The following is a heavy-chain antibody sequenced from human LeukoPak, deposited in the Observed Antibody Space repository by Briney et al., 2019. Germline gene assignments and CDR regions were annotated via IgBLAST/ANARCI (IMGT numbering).Heavy chain of an antibody. J-gene: IGHJ4*02. CDR3: ARDLGFCRGGSCGSMTTVTSYDY. CDR2: LNPNSGAT. CDR1: GYTFSDYY. V-gene: IGHV1-2*02. D-gene: IGHD2-15*01. Sequence: GASVKVSCKASGYTFSDYYMHWVRQAPGQGLEWMGWLNPNSGATNFAQKFQGRVTMTRDTSISTTYMELSRLGSDDTAVYYCARDLGFCRGGSCGSMTTVTSYDYWGQGTLVIVSS.